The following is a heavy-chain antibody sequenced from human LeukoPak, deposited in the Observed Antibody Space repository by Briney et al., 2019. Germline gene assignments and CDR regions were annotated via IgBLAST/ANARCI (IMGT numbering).Heavy chain of an antibody. CDR2: INAANGNT. D-gene: IGHD6-19*01. CDR3: ARGAPIRVAVAATFDP. V-gene: IGHV1-3*01. J-gene: IGHJ5*02. CDR1: GGTFSSYA. Sequence: GASVKVSCKASGGTFSSYAISWVRQAPGQRLEWMGWINAANGNTQYSQKFQGRVTITRDTSASTAYMELSSLRSEDTAVYYCARGAPIRVAVAATFDPWGQGTLVTVPS.